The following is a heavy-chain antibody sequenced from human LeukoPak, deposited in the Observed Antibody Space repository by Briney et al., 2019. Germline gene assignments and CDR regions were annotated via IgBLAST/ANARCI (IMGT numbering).Heavy chain of an antibody. CDR2: LNPSSGST. CDR3: ARDGEYYDSSGSYFDY. CDR1: GYTFTTYY. J-gene: IGHJ4*02. D-gene: IGHD3-22*01. Sequence: ASVKVSCKASGYTFTTYYMHWVRQAPGQGLEWMGILNPSSGSTSYAQKFQGRVTMTRDTPSSTFYMELRSLQSEDTAVYYCARDGEYYDSSGSYFDYWGQGTLVTVSS. V-gene: IGHV1-46*01.